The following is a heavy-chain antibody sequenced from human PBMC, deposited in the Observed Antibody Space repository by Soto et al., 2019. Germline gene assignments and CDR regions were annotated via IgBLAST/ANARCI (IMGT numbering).Heavy chain of an antibody. J-gene: IGHJ4*02. Sequence: GGSLRLSCTASGFTFSSYEMNWVRQAPGKGLEWPSYISSSGSASATYYADSVKGRFTISRDNAKNSLYLQMNSLRAEDTAVYYCARDDIGLTMSVWGQGTLVTVSS. CDR3: ARDDIGLTMSV. D-gene: IGHD3-10*02. CDR1: GFTFSSYE. V-gene: IGHV3-48*03. CDR2: ISSSGSAS.